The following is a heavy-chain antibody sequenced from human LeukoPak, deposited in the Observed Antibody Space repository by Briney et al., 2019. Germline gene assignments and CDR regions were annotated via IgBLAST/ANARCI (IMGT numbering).Heavy chain of an antibody. D-gene: IGHD3-22*01. CDR3: ARLADRSGYEYYLDY. CDR2: IYYSGSN. V-gene: IGHV4-59*08. J-gene: IGHJ4*02. CDR1: GASISSYY. Sequence: AESLSLTCPVSGASISSYYRSWVRQPPGEGLGWLSYIYYSGSNIYHPSFKSGVTISVKTPKNPFFLKLSAVAVADTPAYYCARLADRSGYEYYLDYWGQGTLVTVSS.